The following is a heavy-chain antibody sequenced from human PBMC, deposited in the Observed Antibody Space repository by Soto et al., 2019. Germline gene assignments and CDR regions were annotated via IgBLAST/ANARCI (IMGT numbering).Heavy chain of an antibody. J-gene: IGHJ6*03. CDR2: ISSSSSYI. V-gene: IGHV3-21*01. Sequence: PGGSLRLSCAASGFTFSSYSMNWVRQAPGKGLEWVSSISSSSSYIYYADSVKGRFTISRDNAKNSLYLQMNSLRAEDTAVYYCARDLRGGGAATSYYYYYYIDVWGKGTTVTV. CDR3: ARDLRGGGAATSYYYYYYIDV. D-gene: IGHD2-15*01. CDR1: GFTFSSYS.